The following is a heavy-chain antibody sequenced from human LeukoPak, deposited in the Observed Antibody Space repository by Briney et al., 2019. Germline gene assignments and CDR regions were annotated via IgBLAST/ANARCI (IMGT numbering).Heavy chain of an antibody. V-gene: IGHV3-11*01. D-gene: IGHD1-26*01. CDR1: GFTFSDYY. CDR2: ISSSGSTI. Sequence: GGSLRLSCAASGFTFSDYYMSWIRQAPGKGLEWVSYISSSGSTIYYADSVKSRFTISRDNAKNSLYLQMNSLRAEDTAVYYCASVGDSGSYFRVLDYWGQGTLVTVSS. CDR3: ASVGDSGSYFRVLDY. J-gene: IGHJ4*02.